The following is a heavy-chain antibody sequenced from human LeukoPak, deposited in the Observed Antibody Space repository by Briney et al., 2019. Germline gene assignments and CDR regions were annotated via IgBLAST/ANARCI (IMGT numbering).Heavy chain of an antibody. D-gene: IGHD3-22*01. J-gene: IGHJ4*02. V-gene: IGHV4-59*01. CDR3: ARRVSSGYYYYDH. CDR2: IYYSGST. Sequence: SETLSLTCTVSDDSIRSYYWSWIRQPPGKGLEWIEYIYYSGSTNYNPSLKSRVTISVDTSKNHVSLKLSSVTAADTAVYYCARRVSSGYYYYDHWGQGILVTVSS. CDR1: DDSIRSYY.